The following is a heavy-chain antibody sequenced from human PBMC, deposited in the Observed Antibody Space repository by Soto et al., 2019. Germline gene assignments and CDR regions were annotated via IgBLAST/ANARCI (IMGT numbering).Heavy chain of an antibody. V-gene: IGHV3-21*01. Sequence: PGGSLRLSCAASGFTFSSYCMNWARQAPGKGLEWVSSISSSSSYIYYADSVKGRFTISRDNAKNSLYLQMNSLRAEDTAVYYCAREAAAAYYFDYWGQGTLVTVSS. D-gene: IGHD6-13*01. J-gene: IGHJ4*02. CDR3: AREAAAAYYFDY. CDR2: ISSSSSYI. CDR1: GFTFSSYC.